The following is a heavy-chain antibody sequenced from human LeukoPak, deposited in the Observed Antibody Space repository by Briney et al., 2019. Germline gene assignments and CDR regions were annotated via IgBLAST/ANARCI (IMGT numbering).Heavy chain of an antibody. Sequence: AASVKVSCKASGYTFTSYYMHWVRQAPGQGLEWMGIVNPSGGSTSYAQKFQGRVTMTRDTSTSTVYMELSSLRSEDTAVYYCATENSILRWRAFDIWGQGTMVTVSA. CDR1: GYTFTSYY. J-gene: IGHJ3*02. V-gene: IGHV1-46*03. CDR3: ATENSILRWRAFDI. CDR2: VNPSGGST. D-gene: IGHD4-23*01.